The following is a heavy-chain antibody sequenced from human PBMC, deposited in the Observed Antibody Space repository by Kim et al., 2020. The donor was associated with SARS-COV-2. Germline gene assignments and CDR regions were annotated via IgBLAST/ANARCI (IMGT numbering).Heavy chain of an antibody. J-gene: IGHJ6*02. V-gene: IGHV4-59*01. D-gene: IGHD2-2*01. CDR3: ARGRGGYCSSTSCYGGQSYYYGMDV. CDR2: IYYSGST. Sequence: SETLSLTCTVSGGSISSYYWSWIRQPPGKGLEWIGYIYYSGSTNYNPSLKSRVTISVDTSKNQFSLKLSSVTAADTAVYYCARGRGGYCSSTSCYGGQSYYYGMDVWGQGTTVTVSS. CDR1: GGSISSYY.